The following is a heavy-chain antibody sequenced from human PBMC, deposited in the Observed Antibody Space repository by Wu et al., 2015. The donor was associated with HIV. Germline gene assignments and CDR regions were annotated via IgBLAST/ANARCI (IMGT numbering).Heavy chain of an antibody. Sequence: QVQLVQSGAEIKKPGSSVKVSCKASRDTFKRFAITWVRQAPGQGLECMGKITPVLGSTVYTQKFRDRVTITADESTSTSYMELSSLTSEDTAVYYCARHLIESEYFQHWGQGTLVTVSS. D-gene: IGHD2-15*01. CDR1: RDTFKRFA. V-gene: IGHV1-69*11. CDR3: ARHLIESEYFQH. J-gene: IGHJ1*01. CDR2: ITPVLGST.